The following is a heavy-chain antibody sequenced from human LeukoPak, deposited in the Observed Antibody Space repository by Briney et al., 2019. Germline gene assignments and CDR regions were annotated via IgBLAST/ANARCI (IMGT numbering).Heavy chain of an antibody. CDR2: LYSDGNT. Sequence: GGSLRFSCAASGFTVITNDMTWVRQAPGRGLEWVSVLYSDGNTKYADSVQGRFTISRDNSKNTLYLEMNSLSPDDTAVYYCARGVEPLAANTLAYWGQGTLVTVSS. V-gene: IGHV3-53*01. J-gene: IGHJ4*02. D-gene: IGHD1-14*01. CDR3: ARGVEPLAANTLAY. CDR1: GFTVITND.